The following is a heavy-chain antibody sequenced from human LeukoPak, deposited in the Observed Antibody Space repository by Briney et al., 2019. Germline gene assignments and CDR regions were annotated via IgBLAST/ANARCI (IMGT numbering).Heavy chain of an antibody. D-gene: IGHD1-1*01. CDR1: GYISPNYD. V-gene: IGHV1-8*01. CDR3: ARDNYPYGLDV. J-gene: IGHJ6*02. Sequence: ASVKVSCKASGYISPNYDINWVRQATGRGLEWMGWMNPKTGNTGYAQKFQGRVTMTRDTSTNTAYMELSSLRLEDTAVYYCARDNYPYGLDVWGQGTTVTVSS. CDR2: MNPKTGNT.